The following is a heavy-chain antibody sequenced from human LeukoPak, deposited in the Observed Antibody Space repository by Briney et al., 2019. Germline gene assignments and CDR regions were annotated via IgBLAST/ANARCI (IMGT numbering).Heavy chain of an antibody. CDR1: GGSINSYY. CDR2: IYYSDDT. D-gene: IGHD3-10*01. Sequence: SETLSLTCSVSGGSINSYYWSWIRQPPGQGLEWSGYIYYSDDTSYSPSLKGRVTISVDTSKNQFSLNLNSVTAADTSVYDCARHSPIARGNNAFDIWGQGTMVTVSS. V-gene: IGHV4-59*08. J-gene: IGHJ3*02. CDR3: ARHSPIARGNNAFDI.